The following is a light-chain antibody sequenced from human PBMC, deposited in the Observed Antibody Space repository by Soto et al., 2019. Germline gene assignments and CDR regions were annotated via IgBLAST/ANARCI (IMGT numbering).Light chain of an antibody. CDR3: SSSTSSSTYL. CDR1: SSDVGAYNS. CDR2: SVS. V-gene: IGLV2-14*03. Sequence: QSVLTQPASVSGSPGQSITISCTGTSSDVGAYNSVSWYQQHPDKAPKLIIFSVSYRSSGVSDRFSGFKSDNTASLTISGLRTEVEADYYCSSSTSSSTYLFGTGTKVTVL. J-gene: IGLJ1*01.